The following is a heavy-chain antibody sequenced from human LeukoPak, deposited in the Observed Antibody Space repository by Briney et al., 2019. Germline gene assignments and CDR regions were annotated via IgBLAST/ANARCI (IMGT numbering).Heavy chain of an antibody. J-gene: IGHJ4*02. CDR2: ISSSSSYI. D-gene: IGHD1-26*01. Sequence: PGGSLRLSCAASGFTFSSYSMNWVRQAPGKGLEWVSSISSSSSYIYYADSVKGRFTISRGNAKNALYLQMNSLRAEDTAVYYCARDLPSGSYYRAIDYWGQGTLVTVSS. CDR1: GFTFSSYS. CDR3: ARDLPSGSYYRAIDY. V-gene: IGHV3-21*01.